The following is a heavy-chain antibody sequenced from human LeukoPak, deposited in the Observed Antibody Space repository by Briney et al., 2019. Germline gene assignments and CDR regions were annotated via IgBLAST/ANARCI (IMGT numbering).Heavy chain of an antibody. D-gene: IGHD4-17*01. CDR3: ARGDYGDYVPISY. Sequence: GASVKASCKASGGTFSSYAISWVRQAPGQGLEWMGGIIPIFGTANYAQKFQGRVTITADESTSTAYMELSSLRSEDTAVYYCARGDYGDYVPISYWGQGTLVTVSS. CDR1: GGTFSSYA. CDR2: IIPIFGTA. V-gene: IGHV1-69*13. J-gene: IGHJ4*02.